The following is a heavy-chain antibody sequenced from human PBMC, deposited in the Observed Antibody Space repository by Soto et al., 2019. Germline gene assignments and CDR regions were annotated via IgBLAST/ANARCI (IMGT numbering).Heavy chain of an antibody. V-gene: IGHV3-30*18. J-gene: IGHJ5*02. D-gene: IGHD6-19*01. Sequence: QVQLVESGGGVVQPGRSLRLSCAASGFTFSSYGMHWVRQAPGKGLEWVAVISYDGSNKYYADSVKGRFTISRDNSKNTLDLQINSLRAEDTAVYYCAKEPSSGWYWAINWFDPWGQGTLVTVSS. CDR3: AKEPSSGWYWAINWFDP. CDR1: GFTFSSYG. CDR2: ISYDGSNK.